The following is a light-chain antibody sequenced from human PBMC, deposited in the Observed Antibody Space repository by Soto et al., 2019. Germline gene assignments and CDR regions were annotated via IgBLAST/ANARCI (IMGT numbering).Light chain of an antibody. J-gene: IGKJ2*01. CDR1: QTNDRF. Sequence: DIQMTQSPSSLSASVGDRVTITCRASQTNDRFLNWYQHTPGRAPKLLIDAASRLQSGVSSRFSGSGSGPDFTLTIINLQLEDFAVYYCQQSFSAPYTFGQGTKREIK. CDR2: AAS. V-gene: IGKV1-39*01. CDR3: QQSFSAPYT.